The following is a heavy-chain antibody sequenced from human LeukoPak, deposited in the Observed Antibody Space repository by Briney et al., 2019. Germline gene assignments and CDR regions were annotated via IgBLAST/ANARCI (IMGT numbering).Heavy chain of an antibody. CDR2: INGDGSST. CDR1: GFPFSDSW. J-gene: IGHJ4*02. D-gene: IGHD1-26*01. CDR3: ARGHLGATLFSSIDY. Sequence: GGSPRLSCAASGFPFSDSWMHWVRQTPGKALVWVARINGDGSSTHYADFVEGRFTISRDNAKNSLYLQMNSLRAEDTAVYYCARGHLGATLFSSIDYWGQGTLVTVSS. V-gene: IGHV3-74*01.